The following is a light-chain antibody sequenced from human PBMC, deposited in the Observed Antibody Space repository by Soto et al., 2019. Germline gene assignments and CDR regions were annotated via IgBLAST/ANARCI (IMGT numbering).Light chain of an antibody. Sequence: QSALTQPASVSGSPGQSITISCTATSSDVDTHNYVSWYQQYPGKAPKLMIYEVINRPSGIPDRFSGSKSGTSATLGVTGLQTGDEADYYCGTWDSSLSAGVFGGGTKVTVL. V-gene: IGLV2-14*01. CDR1: SSDVDTHNY. J-gene: IGLJ2*01. CDR2: EVI. CDR3: GTWDSSLSAGV.